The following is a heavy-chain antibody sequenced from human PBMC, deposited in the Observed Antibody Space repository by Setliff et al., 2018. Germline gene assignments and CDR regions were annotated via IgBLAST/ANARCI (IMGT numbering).Heavy chain of an antibody. CDR1: GVSISSASYY. Sequence: SETLSLTCNVSGVSISSASYYWSWIRQPAGKGLEWIGHIYTSWSSNYNPSLKSRVTMSVDTSKNQFSLRLSSVTAADTAVYYCARVTGFLYIDVWGKGTTVTVSS. V-gene: IGHV4-61*09. J-gene: IGHJ6*03. D-gene: IGHD3-3*01. CDR3: ARVTGFLYIDV. CDR2: IYTSWSS.